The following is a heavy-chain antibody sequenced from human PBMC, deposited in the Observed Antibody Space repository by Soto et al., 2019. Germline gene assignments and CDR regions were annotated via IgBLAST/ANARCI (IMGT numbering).Heavy chain of an antibody. CDR1: GGSISSGGYY. CDR2: IYYSGST. Sequence: KTSETLSLTCTVSGGSISSGGYYWSWIRQHPGKGLEWIGYIYYSGSTYYNPSLKSRVTISVDTSKNQFSLKLSSVTAADTAVYYCARVSITMIVVTHCAFDIWGQGTMVTVSS. CDR3: ARVSITMIVVTHCAFDI. J-gene: IGHJ3*02. V-gene: IGHV4-31*03. D-gene: IGHD3-22*01.